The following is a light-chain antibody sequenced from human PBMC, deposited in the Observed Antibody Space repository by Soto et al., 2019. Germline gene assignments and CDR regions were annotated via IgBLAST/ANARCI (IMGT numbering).Light chain of an antibody. V-gene: IGKV2-28*01. CDR2: LAS. J-gene: IGKJ2*01. CDR1: QSLLHSNGYNY. CDR3: MQALQTPPS. Sequence: DLVMTQSPLSLPVTPGEPASISCRSSQSLLHSNGYNYLDWYVQRPGQSPQLLLYLASSRAAGVPDRFSGSGSGTDFTLKISRVEAEDVAVYYCMQALQTPPSFGQGTKLEIK.